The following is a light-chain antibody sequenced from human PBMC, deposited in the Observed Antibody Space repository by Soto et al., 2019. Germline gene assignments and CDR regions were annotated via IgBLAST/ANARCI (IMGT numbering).Light chain of an antibody. Sequence: EIVLTQSPGTLSLSPGERATLSCRASQSVSSSYLAWYQQKPGQAPRLLIYDASRRATGIPDRFSGSGSGTDFTLTISRLETEDFAVYYCQQYGSSLITFGQGTRLEIK. V-gene: IGKV3-20*01. CDR3: QQYGSSLIT. CDR2: DAS. J-gene: IGKJ5*01. CDR1: QSVSSSY.